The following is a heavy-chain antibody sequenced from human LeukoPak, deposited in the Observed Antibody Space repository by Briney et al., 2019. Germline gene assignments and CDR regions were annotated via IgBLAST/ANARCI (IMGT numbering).Heavy chain of an antibody. V-gene: IGHV3-23*01. D-gene: IGHD3-22*01. CDR2: NSGSCSST. Sequence: GGSLRLFCAASGFPFCSYAMSLVRQAPGKGLEWGSENSGSCSSTYYADSVKGRFTVARDNSKNTLYLQMICLRAEDTAVYYCARTDSSGYYDVSDAFDIWGQGTMVTVSS. CDR3: ARTDSSGYYDVSDAFDI. J-gene: IGHJ3*02. CDR1: GFPFCSYA.